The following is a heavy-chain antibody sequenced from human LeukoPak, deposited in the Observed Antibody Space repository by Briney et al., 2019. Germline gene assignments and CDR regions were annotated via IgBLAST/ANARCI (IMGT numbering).Heavy chain of an antibody. CDR1: GGSFSGYY. CDR3: ARAGVVAYHLYYFHMDV. D-gene: IGHD3-3*01. J-gene: IGHJ6*03. CDR2: MNHMGST. Sequence: SETLSLTCAVSGGSFSGYYWSWIRQAPGKGLEWIWEMNHMGSTNYNPSLKSRVNISKDTSKNQFSLKLTSVTAADTDMYYCARAGVVAYHLYYFHMDVWGNGTTVTVSS. V-gene: IGHV4-34*01.